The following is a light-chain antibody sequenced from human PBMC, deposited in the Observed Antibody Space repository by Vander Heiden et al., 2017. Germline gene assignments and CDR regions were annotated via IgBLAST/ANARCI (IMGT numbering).Light chain of an antibody. CDR3: CSYAGSYSLV. J-gene: IGLJ3*02. Sequence: QSALTQPRSVSGSPGQSATIYCTGTSSDIGGYIYVSWYQQYPGKAPKLIIYDVSKRPSGVPGRVSGSRSANTASLTISGLQAEDEADYHCCSYAGSYSLVFGGGTKLTVL. CDR1: SSDIGGYIY. V-gene: IGLV2-11*01. CDR2: DVS.